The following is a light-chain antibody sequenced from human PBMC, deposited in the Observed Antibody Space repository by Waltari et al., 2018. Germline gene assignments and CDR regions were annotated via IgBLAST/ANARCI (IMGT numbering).Light chain of an antibody. V-gene: IGLV2-23*02. CDR3: CSYAGSNTVL. CDR1: SSDVGSYNL. CDR2: EVN. Sequence: QYALTQPASVSGSPEKYITISCTGPSSDVGSYNLVSWYQQHPGKAPKLMISEVNERPSGVSIRFSGSKSGNTASLTISGLQAEDEADYYCCSYAGSNTVLFGGGTKLTVL. J-gene: IGLJ2*01.